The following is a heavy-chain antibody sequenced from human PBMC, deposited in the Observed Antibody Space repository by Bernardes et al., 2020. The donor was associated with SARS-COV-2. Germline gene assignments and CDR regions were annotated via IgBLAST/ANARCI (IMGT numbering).Heavy chain of an antibody. J-gene: IGHJ5*01. D-gene: IGHD3-16*02. V-gene: IGHV1-3*04. CDR3: ARPGRPFWLRELSGPVPKGNWFDS. CDR2: INTENGHT. CDR1: GYTFSSYS. Sequence: ASVKVSCKASGYTFSSYSMYWVRQAPGQRLEWMAWINTENGHTEYSQNFQGRVIITRDASATTVYMELASLRSEDTAVYYCARPGRPFWLRELSGPVPKGNWFDSWGQGTLVTVSS.